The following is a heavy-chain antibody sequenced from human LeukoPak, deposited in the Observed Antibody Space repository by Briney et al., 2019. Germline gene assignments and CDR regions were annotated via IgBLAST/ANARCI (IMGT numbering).Heavy chain of an antibody. CDR1: GFTFSSYA. J-gene: IGHJ4*02. V-gene: IGHV3-23*01. Sequence: GGSLRLSCAASGFTFSSYAMSWVRQTPGKGLEWVSTISGSGGSTYNADSVKGRFTISRDNSKNMLYLQMNSLRGEDTAVYYCAKDGAPIVVTYDYWGQGTLVTVSS. D-gene: IGHD4-23*01. CDR2: ISGSGGST. CDR3: AKDGAPIVVTYDY.